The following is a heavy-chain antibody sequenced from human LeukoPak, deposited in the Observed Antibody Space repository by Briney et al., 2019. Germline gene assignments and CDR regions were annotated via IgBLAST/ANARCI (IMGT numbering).Heavy chain of an antibody. V-gene: IGHV3-21*01. D-gene: IGHD3-3*01. J-gene: IGHJ4*02. CDR3: ARGLFGVVPRVYYFDY. Sequence: GGSLRLSCTASGFNFSISYMMWVRQAPGEGLEWVSSISSSSSYIYYADSVKGRFTISRDNAKNSLYLQMNSLRAEDTAVYYCARGLFGVVPRVYYFDYWGQGTLVTVSS. CDR1: GFNFSISY. CDR2: ISSSSSYI.